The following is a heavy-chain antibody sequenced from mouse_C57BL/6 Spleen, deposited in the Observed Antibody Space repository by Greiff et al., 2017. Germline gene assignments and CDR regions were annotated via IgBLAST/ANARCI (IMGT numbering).Heavy chain of an antibody. J-gene: IGHJ2*01. CDR1: GYTFTDYE. D-gene: IGHD1-1*01. V-gene: IGHV1-15*01. CDR3: TKRTVEVDC. Sequence: VQLQQSGAELVRPGASVTLSCKASGYTFTDYEMHWVKQTPVHGLEWIGAIDPETGGTAYNQKFKGKAILTADKSSSTAYMELRSLTAEDSAVYYCTKRTVEVDCWDQGTTLAVS. CDR2: IDPETGGT.